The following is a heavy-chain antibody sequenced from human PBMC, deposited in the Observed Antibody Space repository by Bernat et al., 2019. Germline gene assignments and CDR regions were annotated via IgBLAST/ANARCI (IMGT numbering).Heavy chain of an antibody. CDR2: IYYSGST. CDR1: GGSISSYY. D-gene: IGHD3-22*01. V-gene: IGHV4-59*01. J-gene: IGHJ6*02. Sequence: QVQLQESGPGLVKPSETLSLTCTVSGGSISSYYWSWIRQPPGKGLEWIGYIYYSGSTNYNPSLKSRVTISVDTSKNQFSLKLSSVTAADTAVYYCARGTPYYYDSSGYYVVWGQGTTVTVSS. CDR3: ARGTPYYYDSSGYYVV.